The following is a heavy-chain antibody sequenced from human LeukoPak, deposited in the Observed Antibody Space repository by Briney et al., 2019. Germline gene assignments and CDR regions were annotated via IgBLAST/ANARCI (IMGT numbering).Heavy chain of an antibody. CDR1: GFTFDDYA. CDR2: ISWNSGSI. V-gene: IGHV3-9*03. J-gene: IGHJ5*02. CDR3: ARGIAARGLNWFDP. Sequence: GGSLRLSCAASGFTFDDYAMHWVRQAPGKGLEWVSGISWNSGSIGYADSVKGRFTISRDNAKNSLYLQMNSLRAEDMALYYCARGIAARGLNWFDPWGQGTLVTVSS. D-gene: IGHD6-6*01.